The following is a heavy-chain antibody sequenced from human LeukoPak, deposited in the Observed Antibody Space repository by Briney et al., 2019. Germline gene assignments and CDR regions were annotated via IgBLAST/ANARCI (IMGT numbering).Heavy chain of an antibody. D-gene: IGHD3-22*01. V-gene: IGHV3-23*01. J-gene: IGHJ4*02. Sequence: GGSLRLSCAASGFTFSSYAMSWVRQAPGKGLEGVSAISGSGGSTYYADSVKGRFTISRDNSKNTLYLQMNSLRAEDTAVYYCARGGGYYYYDSSGSDYWGQGTLVTVSS. CDR1: GFTFSSYA. CDR3: ARGGGYYYYDSSGSDY. CDR2: ISGSGGST.